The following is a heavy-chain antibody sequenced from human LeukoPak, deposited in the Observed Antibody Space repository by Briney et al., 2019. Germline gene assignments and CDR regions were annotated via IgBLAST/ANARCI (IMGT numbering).Heavy chain of an antibody. V-gene: IGHV3-9*03. CDR2: ISWNSGSI. J-gene: IGHJ4*01. D-gene: IGHD6-6*01. CDR3: AKDETYSSSSGFDY. CDR1: GFTFDDYA. Sequence: PGGSLRLSCAASGFTFDDYAMHWVRQAPGKGLEWVSGISWNSGSIGYADPVKGRFTISRDNAKNSLYLQINSLRAEDMALYYCAKDETYSSSSGFDYCGQGTLVTVSA.